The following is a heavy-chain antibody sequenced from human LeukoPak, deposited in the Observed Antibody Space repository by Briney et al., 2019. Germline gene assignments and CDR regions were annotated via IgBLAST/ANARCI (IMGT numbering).Heavy chain of an antibody. D-gene: IGHD4-17*01. CDR3: ARRLTGSYGDDAFDI. CDR1: GGSISSSSYY. CDR2: IYYSGST. Sequence: SETLSLTCTVSGGSISSSSYYWGWIRQPPGEGLEWIGSIYYSGSTYYNPSLKSRVTISVDTSKNQFSLKLSSVTAADTAVYYCARRLTGSYGDDAFDIWGQGTMVTVSS. V-gene: IGHV4-39*01. J-gene: IGHJ3*02.